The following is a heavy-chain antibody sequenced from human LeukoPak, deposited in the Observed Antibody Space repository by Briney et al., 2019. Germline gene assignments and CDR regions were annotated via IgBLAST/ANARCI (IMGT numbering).Heavy chain of an antibody. J-gene: IGHJ3*02. CDR2: INPSGGST. Sequence: GASVKVSCKASGYTFTSYYMHWVRQARGQGLEWMGIINPSGGSTSYAQKFQGRVTMTRDTSTSTVYMELSSLRSEDTAVYYCASLDPGDAFDIWGQGTMVTVSS. V-gene: IGHV1-46*01. CDR1: GYTFTSYY. CDR3: ASLDPGDAFDI.